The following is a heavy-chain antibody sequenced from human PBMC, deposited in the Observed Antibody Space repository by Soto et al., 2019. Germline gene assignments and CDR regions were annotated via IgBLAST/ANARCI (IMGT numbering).Heavy chain of an antibody. J-gene: IGHJ4*02. V-gene: IGHV4-30-4*01. D-gene: IGHD2-15*01. CDR3: ATMGTPATGLYFFDY. Sequence: SETLSLTCTVSGGSISSGNYYWSWIRQPPGKGLEWIGFISYGGSTYYSTSLKSRVTMSVNTSKSQFSLNLSFVTAADTSVYYCATMGTPATGLYFFDYWGQGSLVTVSS. CDR1: GGSISSGNYY. CDR2: ISYGGST.